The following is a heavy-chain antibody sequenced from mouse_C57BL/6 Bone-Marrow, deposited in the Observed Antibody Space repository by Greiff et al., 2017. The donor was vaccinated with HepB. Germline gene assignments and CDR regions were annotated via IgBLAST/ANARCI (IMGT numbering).Heavy chain of an antibody. D-gene: IGHD1-1*01. Sequence: VKLQESDAEFVKPGASVKISCKVSGYTFTDHTIHWMKQRPEQGLEWIGYIYPRDGSTKYNEKFKGKATLTADKSSSTAYMQLNSLTSEDSAVYFCAREGITTVVPYAMDYWGQGTSVTVSS. CDR3: AREGITTVVPYAMDY. CDR2: IYPRDGST. J-gene: IGHJ4*01. CDR1: GYTFTDHT. V-gene: IGHV1-78*01.